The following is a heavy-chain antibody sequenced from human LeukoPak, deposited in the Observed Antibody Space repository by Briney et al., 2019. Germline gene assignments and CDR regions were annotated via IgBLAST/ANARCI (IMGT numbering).Heavy chain of an antibody. Sequence: GRSLRLSCAASGFTFSSYAMHWVRQAPGKGLEWVAVISYDGSNKYYADSVKGRFTISRDNSKNTLYLQMNSLRAEDTAVYYCAREAPPVALTLAFDYWGQGTLVTVSS. CDR1: GFTFSSYA. CDR3: AREAPPVALTLAFDY. D-gene: IGHD4-23*01. J-gene: IGHJ4*02. V-gene: IGHV3-30-3*01. CDR2: ISYDGSNK.